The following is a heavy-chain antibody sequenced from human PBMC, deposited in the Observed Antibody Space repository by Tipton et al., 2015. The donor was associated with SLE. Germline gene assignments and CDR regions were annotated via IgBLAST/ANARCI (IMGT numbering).Heavy chain of an antibody. Sequence: SLRLSCAASGFTFSSYWMSWVRQAPGKGLEWVANIKQDGSEKYYVDSVKGRFTISRDNAKNTLYLQMSSLRVEDTAVYYCSRSQGYYDNWGQGTLVTVSS. J-gene: IGHJ4*02. CDR2: IKQDGSEK. V-gene: IGHV3-7*01. CDR3: SRSQGYYDN. CDR1: GFTFSSYW.